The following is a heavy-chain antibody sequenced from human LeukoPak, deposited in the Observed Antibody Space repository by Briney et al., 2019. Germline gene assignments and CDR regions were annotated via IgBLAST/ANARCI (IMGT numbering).Heavy chain of an antibody. CDR2: ILHNGDST. Sequence: GGSLRLSCAASGFTCSTHVMSWVRQAPGKGLEWLSLILHNGDSTYYADSVKGRFTISRDNSKNTLYLQMNSLRAEDTAVYYRARLSSFAFDIWGQGTMVTVSS. CDR1: GFTCSTHV. J-gene: IGHJ3*02. CDR3: ARLSSFAFDI. D-gene: IGHD3-16*02. V-gene: IGHV3-23*01.